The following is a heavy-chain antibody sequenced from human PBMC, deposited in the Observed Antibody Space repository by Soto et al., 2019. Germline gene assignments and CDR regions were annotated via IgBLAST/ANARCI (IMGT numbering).Heavy chain of an antibody. D-gene: IGHD2-15*01. Sequence: SETLSLTCTVSGGSISSGGHYWSWIRQHPGKGLEWIGYIYYSGSTYYNPSLKSRVTISVDTSKNQFSLKLSSVTAADTAVYYCARRTVVVAATPYLDAFDIWGQGTMVTVSS. J-gene: IGHJ3*02. CDR2: IYYSGST. V-gene: IGHV4-31*03. CDR1: GGSISSGGHY. CDR3: ARRTVVVAATPYLDAFDI.